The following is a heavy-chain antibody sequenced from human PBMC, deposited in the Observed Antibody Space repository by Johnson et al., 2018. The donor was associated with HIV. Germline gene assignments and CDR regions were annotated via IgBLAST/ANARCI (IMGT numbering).Heavy chain of an antibody. Sequence: QVKLVESGGGVVQPGGSLRLSCAASGFTFSSYGMHWVRQSPGKGLEWVAFIRYDGSNKYYGDSVKGRFTTFRDNSKNTLYLQMNSLRAEDTAVYYCALSTSWSIAFDIWGQGTMVTVSS. CDR3: ALSTSWSIAFDI. CDR1: GFTFSSYG. CDR2: IRYDGSNK. D-gene: IGHD6-13*01. V-gene: IGHV3-30*02. J-gene: IGHJ3*02.